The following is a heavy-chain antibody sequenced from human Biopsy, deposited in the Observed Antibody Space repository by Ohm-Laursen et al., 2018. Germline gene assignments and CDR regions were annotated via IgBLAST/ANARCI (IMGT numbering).Heavy chain of an antibody. CDR1: GGSLNFYY. D-gene: IGHD3-16*01. J-gene: IGHJ4*02. Sequence: SDTLSLTCTVSGGSLNFYYWSWIRQPPGKGLKWIGYMYYSGSTKYSPSLKNRVTVSFDTSRNQFSLKLTSMTPADTAVYYCVRGRSPATYWGQGALVIVSS. CDR3: VRGRSPATY. V-gene: IGHV4-59*07. CDR2: MYYSGST.